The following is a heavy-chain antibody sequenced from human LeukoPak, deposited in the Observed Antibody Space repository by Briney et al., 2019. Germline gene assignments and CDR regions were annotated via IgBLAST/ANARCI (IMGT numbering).Heavy chain of an antibody. J-gene: IGHJ5*02. D-gene: IGHD3-10*01. CDR2: TYYRSKWYN. Sequence: SQTLSLTCAISGDSVSSNSAAWNWIRQSPSRGLERLGRTYYRSKWYNDYAVSVKSRITINPDTSKNQFSLQLNSVTPEDTAVYYCARHVGPLRYYGSGSYFYNWFDPWGQGTLVTVSS. V-gene: IGHV6-1*01. CDR3: ARHVGPLRYYGSGSYFYNWFDP. CDR1: GDSVSSNSAA.